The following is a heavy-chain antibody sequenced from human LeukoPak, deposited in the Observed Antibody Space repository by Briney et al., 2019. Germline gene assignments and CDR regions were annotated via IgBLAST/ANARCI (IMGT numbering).Heavy chain of an antibody. D-gene: IGHD6-6*01. J-gene: IGHJ4*02. CDR3: ARGPFWTIAARPVDC. CDR1: GGSFSAYY. V-gene: IGHV4-34*01. Sequence: SETLSLTCAAYGGSFSAYYWSWIRQPPGKGLEWIGEINHSGSTNYNPSLKSRVTMLLDTSKSQFSLKLTSVTAADTAVYYCARGPFWTIAARPVDCWGQGTLVTVSS. CDR2: INHSGST.